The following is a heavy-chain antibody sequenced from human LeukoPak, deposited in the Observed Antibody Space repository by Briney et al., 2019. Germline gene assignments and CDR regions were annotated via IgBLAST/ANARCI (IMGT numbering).Heavy chain of an antibody. CDR3: ARVRAGTSSKYYYYMDV. CDR1: GFTFSSYN. D-gene: IGHD1-7*01. Sequence: GGSLRLSCAASGFTFSSYNLNWVRQAPGKGLEWVPYISSSSSTIYYADSVKGRFTISRDNAKDSLYLQMNSLRAEDTAVYYCARVRAGTSSKYYYYMDVWGKGTTVTVSS. CDR2: ISSSSSTI. V-gene: IGHV3-48*04. J-gene: IGHJ6*03.